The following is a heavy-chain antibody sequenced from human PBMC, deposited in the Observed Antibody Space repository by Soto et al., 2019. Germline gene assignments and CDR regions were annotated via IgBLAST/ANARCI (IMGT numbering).Heavy chain of an antibody. CDR3: ARWAEGHSDY. J-gene: IGHJ4*02. V-gene: IGHV4-59*01. CDR1: GGSISSYY. CDR2: IYYSGST. Sequence: SETLSLTCTVSGGSISSYYWSWIRQPPGKGLEWIGYIYYSGSTNYNPSLKSRVTISVDTSKNQFSLKLSSVTAADTAVYYCARWAEGHSDYWGQGTLVTVSS.